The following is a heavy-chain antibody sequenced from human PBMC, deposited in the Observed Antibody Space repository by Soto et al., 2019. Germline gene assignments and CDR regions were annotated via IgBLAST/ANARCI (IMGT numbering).Heavy chain of an antibody. V-gene: IGHV4-59*08. D-gene: IGHD6-13*01. CDR1: GDSISSYY. CDR2: ISYSGST. Sequence: SETLSLTCAVSGDSISSYYWGWIRQPPGKGLEWMGYISYSGSTNYNPSLKSRVTISSDTTKNQLSLKLTSVTAADTAVYHCARGYATSWYTYYFDYWGQGALVT. J-gene: IGHJ4*02. CDR3: ARGYATSWYTYYFDY.